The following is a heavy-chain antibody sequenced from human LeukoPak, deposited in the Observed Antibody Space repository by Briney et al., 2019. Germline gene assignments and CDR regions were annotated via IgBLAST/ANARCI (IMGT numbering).Heavy chain of an antibody. D-gene: IGHD2-2*01. CDR1: GYTFTSYY. V-gene: IGHV1-46*01. CDR3: ARGPTMDYYYMDV. J-gene: IGHJ6*03. CDR2: INPSGGST. Sequence: GASVKVSCKASGYTFTSYYMHWVRQAPGQGLEWMGIINPSGGSTSYAQKFQGRVTMTRDMSTSTVYMEMSSLRSEDMAVYYCARGPTMDYYYMDVWGKGTTVTVSS.